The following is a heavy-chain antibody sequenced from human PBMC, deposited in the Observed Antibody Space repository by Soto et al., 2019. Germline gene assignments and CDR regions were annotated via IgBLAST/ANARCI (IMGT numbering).Heavy chain of an antibody. Sequence: GSLRLACAASGLTFSSYAMSWVRQAPGKGLEWVSAISGIGGSTYYADSVKGRFTISRDNSKNTLYLQMNSLRAEDTAVYYCAKVSPLTGYYPFDYWGQGTLVTVSS. J-gene: IGHJ4*02. D-gene: IGHD3-9*01. CDR3: AKVSPLTGYYPFDY. V-gene: IGHV3-23*01. CDR1: GLTFSSYA. CDR2: ISGIGGST.